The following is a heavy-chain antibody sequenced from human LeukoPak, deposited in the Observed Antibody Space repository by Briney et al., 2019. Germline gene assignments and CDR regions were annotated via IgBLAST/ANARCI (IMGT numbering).Heavy chain of an antibody. Sequence: SETLSLTCTVSGGSISSSSYYWGWIRQPPGKGLEWIGSIYYSGSTYYNPSLKSRVTISVDTSKNQFSLKLSSVTAADTAVYYCARDLIAARWFDPWGQGTLVTVSS. CDR2: IYYSGST. CDR1: GGSISSSSYY. D-gene: IGHD6-13*01. V-gene: IGHV4-39*07. CDR3: ARDLIAARWFDP. J-gene: IGHJ5*02.